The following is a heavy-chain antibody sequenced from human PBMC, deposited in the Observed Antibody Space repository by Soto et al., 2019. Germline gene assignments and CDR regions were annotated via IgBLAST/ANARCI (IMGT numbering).Heavy chain of an antibody. J-gene: IGHJ4*02. V-gene: IGHV4-30-4*01. Sequence: PSETLSLTCTVSGGSISSGDYYWSWIRQPPGKGLEWIGYIYYSGSTYYNPSLKSRVTISVDTSKNQFSLKLSSVTAADTAVYYCAREYKLAASISFWGQGTLVTVSS. D-gene: IGHD2-15*01. CDR3: AREYKLAASISF. CDR2: IYYSGST. CDR1: GGSISSGDYY.